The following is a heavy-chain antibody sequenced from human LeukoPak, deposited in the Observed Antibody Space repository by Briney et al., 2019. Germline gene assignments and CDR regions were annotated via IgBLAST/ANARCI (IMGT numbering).Heavy chain of an antibody. D-gene: IGHD3-22*01. V-gene: IGHV3-23*01. J-gene: IGHJ4*02. CDR2: LSGSGGST. CDR1: GITLSNYG. CDR3: AKRGVVIRVILVGFHKEAHYFDS. Sequence: GSLRLSCAVSGITLSNYGMSWVRQAPGRGLEWVAGLSGSGGSTTYADSVKGRFTISRDNPKNTLYLQMNSLRVEDTAIYFCAKRGVVIRVILVGFHKEAHYFDSWGRGAQVTVSS.